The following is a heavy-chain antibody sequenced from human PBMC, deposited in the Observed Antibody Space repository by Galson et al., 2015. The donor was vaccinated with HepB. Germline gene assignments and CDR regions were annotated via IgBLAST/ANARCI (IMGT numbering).Heavy chain of an antibody. Sequence: SLRLSCAASGFTFSNYAMSWVRQAPGRGLEWVSGISGSGGSTYYADSVRGRFTISRDNSKNTLYLQMNSLRAEDTAVYYCAKGWDLLSYTSSPHDAFDIWGQGTMVTVSS. V-gene: IGHV3-23*01. CDR3: AKGWDLLSYTSSPHDAFDI. CDR1: GFTFSNYA. CDR2: ISGSGGST. J-gene: IGHJ3*02. D-gene: IGHD6-6*01.